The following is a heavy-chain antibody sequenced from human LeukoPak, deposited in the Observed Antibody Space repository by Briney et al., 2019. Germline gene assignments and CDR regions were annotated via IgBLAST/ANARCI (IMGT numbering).Heavy chain of an antibody. D-gene: IGHD3-16*01. CDR3: ARGGGGWQPFDY. Sequence: SETLSLTCAVYGGSVSGYYWSWIRPPPGKGLEWLGEINHSGSTNYNRSLKSRVTISVDTSKNQYSLKLSSVTAADTAVYYCARGGGGWQPFDYWGQGTLVTVSS. J-gene: IGHJ4*02. V-gene: IGHV4-34*01. CDR2: INHSGST. CDR1: GGSVSGYY.